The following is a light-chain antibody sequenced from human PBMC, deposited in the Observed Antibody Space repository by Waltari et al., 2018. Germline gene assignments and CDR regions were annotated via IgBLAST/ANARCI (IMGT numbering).Light chain of an antibody. CDR2: GAS. V-gene: IGKV3-20*01. CDR3: QHYVSLPVT. J-gene: IGKJ1*01. CDR1: QSVSRA. Sequence: PGERATLSCRASQSVSRALAWYQQNPGQAPRLLIYGASNRATDIPDRFSGSGSGTDFSLIISRLEPEDFAVYYCQHYVSLPVTFGQGTKVEIK.